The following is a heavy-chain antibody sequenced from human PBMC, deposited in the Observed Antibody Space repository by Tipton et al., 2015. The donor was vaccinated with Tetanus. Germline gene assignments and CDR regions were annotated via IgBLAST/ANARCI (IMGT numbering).Heavy chain of an antibody. CDR3: GRVDLWGFKGTYDI. Sequence: GSLRLSCVASGVNVTRNYMSWVRQAPGKGLEWVSVIYSGGDTFYIDSVQGRFTVSRGTSKNTLYLQMNNLRAEDTAKYFCGRVDLWGFKGTYDIWGQGSMVTVSS. V-gene: IGHV3-53*01. CDR2: IYSGGDT. J-gene: IGHJ3*02. CDR1: GVNVTRNY. D-gene: IGHD7-27*01.